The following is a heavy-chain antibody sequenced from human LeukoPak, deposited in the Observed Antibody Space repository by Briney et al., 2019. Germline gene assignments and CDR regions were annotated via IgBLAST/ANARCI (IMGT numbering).Heavy chain of an antibody. CDR3: ARGRDYSDY. CDR2: INQDGSGK. Sequence: GGSLRLSCAASGFAFTSYWMNWVRQAPGKGLEWVANINQDGSGKYYVNSVKGRFTISRDNAENSLSLQMNSLRAEDTAVHYCARGRDYSDYWGQGTLVTVSS. J-gene: IGHJ4*02. CDR1: GFAFTSYW. V-gene: IGHV3-7*01.